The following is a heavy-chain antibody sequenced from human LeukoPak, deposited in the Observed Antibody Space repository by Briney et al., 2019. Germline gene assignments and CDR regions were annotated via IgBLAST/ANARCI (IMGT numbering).Heavy chain of an antibody. D-gene: IGHD6-13*01. V-gene: IGHV3-23*01. CDR3: AKDLYSSSWYGRGAFDI. CDR2: ISGSGGST. CDR1: GFTFSSYA. J-gene: IGHJ3*02. Sequence: GGSLRLSCAASGFTFSSYAMSWVRQAPGKGLEWVSAISGSGGSTCYADSVKGRFTISRDNSKNTLYLQMNSLRAEDTAVYYCAKDLYSSSWYGRGAFDIWGQGTMVTVSS.